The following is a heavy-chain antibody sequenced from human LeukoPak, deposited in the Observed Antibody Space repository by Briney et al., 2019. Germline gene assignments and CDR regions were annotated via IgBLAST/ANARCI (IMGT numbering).Heavy chain of an antibody. CDR1: GFTFSSYS. CDR2: ISSSSSYI. Sequence: GGSLRLSCAASGFTFSSYSMNWVCQAPGKGLEWVSSISSSSSYIYYADSVKGRFTISRDNAKNSLYLQMNSLRAEDTAVYYCARDPMSGYRRGWFDPWGQGTLVTVSS. D-gene: IGHD3-3*01. V-gene: IGHV3-21*04. CDR3: ARDPMSGYRRGWFDP. J-gene: IGHJ5*02.